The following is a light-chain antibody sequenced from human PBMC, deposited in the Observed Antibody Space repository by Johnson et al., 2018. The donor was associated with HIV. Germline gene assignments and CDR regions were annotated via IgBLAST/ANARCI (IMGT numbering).Light chain of an antibody. Sequence: QSVLTQPPSVSAAPGQKFTISCSGSSSNIGNNYVSWYQQLPGTAPKLLIYENNKRPSGIPDRFSGSKSGTSATLGITGLQTGDAADYYCGTWDSSLSAYNYVFGTGTKVTVL. CDR3: GTWDSSLSAYNYV. J-gene: IGLJ1*01. V-gene: IGLV1-51*02. CDR1: SSNIGNNY. CDR2: ENN.